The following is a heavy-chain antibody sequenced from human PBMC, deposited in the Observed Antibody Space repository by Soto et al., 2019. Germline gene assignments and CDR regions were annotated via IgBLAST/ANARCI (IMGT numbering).Heavy chain of an antibody. CDR2: IWYDGSNK. D-gene: IGHD3-9*01. CDR3: AREARYFDWLRTPRWFDP. J-gene: IGHJ5*02. CDR1: GFFFRYFG. V-gene: IGHV3-33*01. Sequence: PGGSLRLSCVASGFFFRYFGMHCVRQAPGKGLEWVSVIWYDGSNKYYADSVKGRFTISRDNSKNTLYLQMNSLRAEDTAVYYCAREARYFDWLRTPRWFDPWGQGTLVTVSS.